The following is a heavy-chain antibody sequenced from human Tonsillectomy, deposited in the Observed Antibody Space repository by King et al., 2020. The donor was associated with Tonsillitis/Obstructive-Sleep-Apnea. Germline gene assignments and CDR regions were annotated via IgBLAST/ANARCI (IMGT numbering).Heavy chain of an antibody. CDR2: ITTYNGNT. CDR1: GYTFTSYG. V-gene: IGHV1-18*01. Sequence: VQLVESGAEVKMPGASVKVSCKTSGYTFTSYGITWVRQAPGQGLEWMGWITTYNGNTNYAQKLQGRVTMTTDTSTSTAYMEMRSLRSDDTAVYYCAGSHGSSWYFQPFDYWGQGTLVTVSS. J-gene: IGHJ4*02. CDR3: AGSHGSSWYFQPFDY. D-gene: IGHD6-13*01.